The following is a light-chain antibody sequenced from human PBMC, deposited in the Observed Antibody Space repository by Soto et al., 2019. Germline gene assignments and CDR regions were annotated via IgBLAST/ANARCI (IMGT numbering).Light chain of an antibody. CDR1: MRDVGACNL. V-gene: IGLV2-14*01. CDR2: EVR. CDR3: SAYTARSTLV. Sequence: QSAPTQPASVSGSAGQSITISCSGTMRDVGACNLVSWYQQHPGTAPKLIIYEVRNRPSGISSRFSGSRSGNTASLTISGLQSEDEGDYYCSAYTARSTLVFGGGTKVTVL. J-gene: IGLJ3*02.